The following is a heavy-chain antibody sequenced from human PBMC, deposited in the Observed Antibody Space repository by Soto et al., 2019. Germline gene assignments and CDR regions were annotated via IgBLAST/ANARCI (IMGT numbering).Heavy chain of an antibody. J-gene: IGHJ6*02. CDR1: GFTFSSYA. Sequence: EVQLLESGGGLVQPGGSLRLSCAASGFTFSSYAMSWVRQAPGKGLEWVSAISGSGGSTYYADSVKGRFTISRDNSKNTLYLQMNSLSAEDTAVYYCANQKPVSRMREVIANYYYYGMDVWGQGTTVTVSS. D-gene: IGHD3-22*01. CDR3: ANQKPVSRMREVIANYYYYGMDV. V-gene: IGHV3-23*01. CDR2: ISGSGGST.